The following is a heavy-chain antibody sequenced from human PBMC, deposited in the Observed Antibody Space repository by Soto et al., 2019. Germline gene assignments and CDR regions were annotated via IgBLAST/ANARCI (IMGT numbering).Heavy chain of an antibody. CDR1: GGSISSSSYY. CDR3: ATLWFGEGNY. CDR2: IYYSGTT. J-gene: IGHJ4*02. Sequence: QLQLQESGPGLVKPSETLSLTCTVSGGSISSSSYYWGWLRQPPGKGLEGIGSIYYSGTTYYHPSLKSRVTISVDTSKNQFSLKLSSVTAADTAVYYCATLWFGEGNYWGQGTLVTVSS. V-gene: IGHV4-39*01. D-gene: IGHD3-10*01.